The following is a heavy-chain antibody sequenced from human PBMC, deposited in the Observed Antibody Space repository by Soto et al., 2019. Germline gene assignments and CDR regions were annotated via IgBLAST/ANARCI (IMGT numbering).Heavy chain of an antibody. Sequence: ASVKVSWKVSGYTLTELSMHWVRQAPGKGLEWMGGFDPEDGETIYAQKFQGRVTMTEDTSTDTAYMELSSLRSEDTAVYYCATAGRRAAMVRSRYYFDYWGQGTLVTVSS. V-gene: IGHV1-24*01. D-gene: IGHD5-18*01. CDR2: FDPEDGET. CDR3: ATAGRRAAMVRSRYYFDY. J-gene: IGHJ4*02. CDR1: GYTLTELS.